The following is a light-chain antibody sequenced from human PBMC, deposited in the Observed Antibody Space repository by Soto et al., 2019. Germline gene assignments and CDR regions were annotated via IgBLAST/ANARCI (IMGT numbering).Light chain of an antibody. Sequence: GDRVTITCRASQSISSWLAWYQQKPGKAPKLLIYDASSLESGVPSRFSGSGSGTEFTLTISSLQPEDFATYFCQQANSFPLTFGGGTKVDI. V-gene: IGKV1-12*01. CDR3: QQANSFPLT. CDR1: QSISSW. CDR2: DAS. J-gene: IGKJ4*01.